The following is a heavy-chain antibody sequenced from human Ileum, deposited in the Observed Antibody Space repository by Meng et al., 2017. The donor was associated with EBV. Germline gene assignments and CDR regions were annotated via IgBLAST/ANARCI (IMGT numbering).Heavy chain of an antibody. CDR3: ARGAYTSTWF. D-gene: IGHD6-13*01. CDR2: TYYRSKWYY. Sequence: EQLQQPGPGLVQPPPTLSLTCAISGDSVSSNSAAWHWIRQSPSRGLEWLGRTYYRSKWYYDYAVSVKSRMTINPDTSKNQFSLQLNSVTPEDTAVYYCARGAYTSTWFWGQGTLVTVSS. CDR1: GDSVSSNSAA. J-gene: IGHJ1*01. V-gene: IGHV6-1*02.